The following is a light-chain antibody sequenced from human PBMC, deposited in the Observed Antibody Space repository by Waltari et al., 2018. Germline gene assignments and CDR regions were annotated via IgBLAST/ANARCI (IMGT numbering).Light chain of an antibody. Sequence: QLVLTQSPSASASLGASVKLTCTLSSGHSRYSSSSIAWHQQKPGKGPRFLMKLNSDGSHKRGDGIPDRFSGSSSGAERYLTISSLQSADEADYYCQTWGAGFQIFGGGTKLAVL. J-gene: IGLJ2*01. V-gene: IGLV4-69*01. CDR3: QTWGAGFQI. CDR1: SGHSRYSSSS. CDR2: LNSDGSH.